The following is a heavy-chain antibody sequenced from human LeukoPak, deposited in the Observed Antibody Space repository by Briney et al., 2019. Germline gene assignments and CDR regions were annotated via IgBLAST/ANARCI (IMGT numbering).Heavy chain of an antibody. V-gene: IGHV1-18*01. Sequence: ASVKVSCKASGYTFTNYGVNWVRQAPGQGLEWMGWISPYNGNTNHAQNLQGRVSMTTDTSTNTAYMELRSLRSDDTAVYYCARGGVVGGLLPLGYWGQGTLVTVSS. CDR3: ARGGVVGGLLPLGY. J-gene: IGHJ4*02. CDR1: GYTFTNYG. CDR2: ISPYNGNT. D-gene: IGHD1-26*01.